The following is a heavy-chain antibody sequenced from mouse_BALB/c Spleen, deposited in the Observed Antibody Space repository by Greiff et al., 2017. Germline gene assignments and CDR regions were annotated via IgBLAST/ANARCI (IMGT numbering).Heavy chain of an antibody. Sequence: QVQLQQPGAELVRPGASVKLSCKASGYSFTSYWIEWVKQRPGHGLEWIGEILPGSGSTNYNEKFKGKATFTADTSSNTAYMQLSSLTSEDSAVYYCARDGAYFDYWGQGTTLTVSS. CDR1: GYSFTSYW. J-gene: IGHJ2*01. CDR3: ARDGAYFDY. V-gene: IGHV1-9*01. CDR2: ILPGSGST.